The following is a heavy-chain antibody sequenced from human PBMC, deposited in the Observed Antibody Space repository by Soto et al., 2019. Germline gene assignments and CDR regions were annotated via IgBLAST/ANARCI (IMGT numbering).Heavy chain of an antibody. J-gene: IGHJ4*01. CDR3: AKATYYDILTGYLYYFDS. CDR2: ISGSGGST. V-gene: IGHV3-23*01. D-gene: IGHD3-9*01. CDR1: GFTFSSYA. Sequence: GGSLRLSCAASGFTFSSYAMSWVRQAPGKGLEWVSAISGSGGSTYYADSVEGRFTISRDNSKNTLYLQMNSLRAEDTAVYYCAKATYYDILTGYLYYFDSSGHCTLV.